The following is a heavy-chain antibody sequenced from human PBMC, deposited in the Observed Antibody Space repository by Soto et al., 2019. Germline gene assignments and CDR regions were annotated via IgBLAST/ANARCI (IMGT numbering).Heavy chain of an antibody. CDR3: ARASHIVVVTAICAFDI. J-gene: IGHJ3*02. V-gene: IGHV1-69*06. CDR1: GGTFSSYA. CDR2: IIPIFGTA. D-gene: IGHD2-21*02. Sequence: ASVKVSCKASGGTFSSYAISWVRQAPGQGLEWMGGIIPIFGTANYAQKFQGRVTITADKSTSTAYMELSSLRSEDTAVHYCARASHIVVVTAICAFDIWGQGTMVTVSS.